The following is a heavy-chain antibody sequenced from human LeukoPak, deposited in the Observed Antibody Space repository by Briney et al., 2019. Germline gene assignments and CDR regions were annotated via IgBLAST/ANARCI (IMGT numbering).Heavy chain of an antibody. Sequence: GASVKVSCKASGYTFTSYGISWVRQAPGQGLEWMGWISAYNGNTNYAQKLQGRVTMTTDTSTSTAYMELRSLRSDDTAVYYCARVSADDYYYYYYYYMDVWGKGTTVTVSS. J-gene: IGHJ6*03. CDR2: ISAYNGNT. CDR1: GYTFTSYG. D-gene: IGHD3-10*01. V-gene: IGHV1-18*01. CDR3: ARVSADDYYYYYYYYMDV.